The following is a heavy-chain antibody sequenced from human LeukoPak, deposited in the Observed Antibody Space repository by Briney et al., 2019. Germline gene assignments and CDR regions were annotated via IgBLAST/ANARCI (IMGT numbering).Heavy chain of an antibody. CDR3: ATEGYYGSGSYYNVNYYYYMDV. J-gene: IGHJ6*03. V-gene: IGHV3-23*01. CDR1: GFSFGNYA. D-gene: IGHD3-10*01. Sequence: PGGSLRLSCAASGFSFGNYAMSWVRQGPGKGLEWVSAIGGSIGSTFYTDSVKGRFTISRDNSKNTLYLQMNSLRAEDTAVYYCATEGYYGSGSYYNVNYYYYMDVWGKGTTVTISS. CDR2: IGGSIGST.